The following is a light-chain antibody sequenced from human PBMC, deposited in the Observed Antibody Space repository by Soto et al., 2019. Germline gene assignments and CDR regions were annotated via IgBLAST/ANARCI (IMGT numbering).Light chain of an antibody. CDR1: QGISSY. CDR2: AAS. J-gene: IGKJ4*01. Sequence: DIQLTQSPSFLSASVGDRVTITCRASQGISSYLAWYQQKPGKATKLLIYAASTLQSGVPSRFSGSGSGTEFTLTLSSLHPEDFATYYCQQLNSYPLTFGGVTKVQIK. CDR3: QQLNSYPLT. V-gene: IGKV1-9*01.